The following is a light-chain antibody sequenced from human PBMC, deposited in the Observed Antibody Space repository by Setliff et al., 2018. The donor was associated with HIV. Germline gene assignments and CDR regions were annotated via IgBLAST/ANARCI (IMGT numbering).Light chain of an antibody. CDR1: NSNIGSNA. CDR3: AAWDASLIRYV. V-gene: IGLV1-44*01. J-gene: IGLJ1*01. Sequence: QSVLTQPPSASGTPGQRVTISCSGTNSNIGSNAVNWYQQLPGTAPKLLIYTNYQRPSGVPDRFSGSKSGTSASLAISGLQSEDEADYYYAAWDASLIRYVFGTGTKVTVL. CDR2: TNY.